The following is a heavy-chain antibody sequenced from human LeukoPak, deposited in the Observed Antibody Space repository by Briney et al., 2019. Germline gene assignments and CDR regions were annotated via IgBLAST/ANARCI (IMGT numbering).Heavy chain of an antibody. CDR2: IYSGGST. Sequence: PGGSLRLSCAASGFTVSSNYTSWLRQAPGKGLEWVSVIYSGGSTYYADSVKGRFTISRDNPQNTLYLQMNGLRAEDTAVYYCASASNYYDSSGHKWDYCDYWGRGTLVTVSS. CDR3: ASASNYYDSSGHKWDYCDY. D-gene: IGHD3-22*01. J-gene: IGHJ4*02. CDR1: GFTVSSNY. V-gene: IGHV3-53*01.